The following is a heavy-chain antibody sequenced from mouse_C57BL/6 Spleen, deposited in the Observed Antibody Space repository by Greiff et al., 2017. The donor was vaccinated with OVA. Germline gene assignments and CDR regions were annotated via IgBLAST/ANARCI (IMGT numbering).Heavy chain of an antibody. D-gene: IGHD1-1*01. Sequence: VQLQQPGAELVRPGSSVKLSCKASGYTFTSYWMHWVKQRPIQGLEWIGNIDPSDSETHYNQKFKDKATLTVDKSSSTAYMQLSSLTSEDSAVYYCGRDYGSSSAWFAYWGQGTLVTVSA. J-gene: IGHJ3*01. CDR1: GYTFTSYW. CDR2: IDPSDSET. V-gene: IGHV1-52*01. CDR3: GRDYGSSSAWFAY.